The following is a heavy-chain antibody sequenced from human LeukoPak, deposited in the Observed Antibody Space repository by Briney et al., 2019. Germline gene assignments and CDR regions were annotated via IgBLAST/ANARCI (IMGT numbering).Heavy chain of an antibody. V-gene: IGHV3-23*01. CDR2: ISGSGGST. Sequence: GGSLRLSCAASGFTFSSYAMSWVRQAPGKGLEWVSAISGSGGSTYYADSVKGRFTISRDNSKNTLYPQMNSLRAEDTAVYYCAKTGRGYSYGYVYYFDYWGQGTLVTVSS. CDR3: AKTGRGYSYGYVYYFDY. J-gene: IGHJ4*02. D-gene: IGHD5-18*01. CDR1: GFTFSSYA.